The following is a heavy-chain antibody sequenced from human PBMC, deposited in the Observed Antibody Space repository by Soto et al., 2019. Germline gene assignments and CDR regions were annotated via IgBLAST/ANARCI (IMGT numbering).Heavy chain of an antibody. CDR2: IYPGDSDT. Sequence: GESLKISCQSSGYSFTNYWIGWVRQMPGKGLEWMGVIYPGDSDTRYSPSFQGQVTISADKSISTAYLRWSSLKASDTAMFYCARSDTSGWMEADSWGQGTLVTVSS. D-gene: IGHD6-19*01. J-gene: IGHJ4*02. V-gene: IGHV5-51*01. CDR3: ARSDTSGWMEADS. CDR1: GYSFTNYW.